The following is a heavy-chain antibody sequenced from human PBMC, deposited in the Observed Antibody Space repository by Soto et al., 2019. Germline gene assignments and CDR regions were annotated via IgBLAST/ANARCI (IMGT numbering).Heavy chain of an antibody. J-gene: IGHJ5*02. V-gene: IGHV4-30-2*01. CDR2: IHVSGYT. Sequence: QLQLQESGSGLVKPSQTLSLTCTVSGVSITSGSYSWSWIRQAPGKGLEWIGNIHVSGYTSFNPSLKGRVSMSLATSKNHFSLELMSVTVADTAVYYCARGGALRPNAHVPLDPWGRGSLVTVSS. CDR1: GVSITSGSYS. CDR3: ARGGALRPNAHVPLDP. D-gene: IGHD2-2*01.